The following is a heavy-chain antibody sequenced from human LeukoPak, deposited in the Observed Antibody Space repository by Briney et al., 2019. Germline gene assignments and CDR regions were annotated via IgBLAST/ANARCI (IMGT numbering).Heavy chain of an antibody. D-gene: IGHD6-6*01. J-gene: IGHJ1*01. CDR1: GFTVSSNY. Sequence: GGSLRLSCAASGFTVSSNYMSWVRQAPGKGLEWVSVIYSGGSTYYADSVKSRFTISRDNSKNTLYLQMNSLRAEDTAVYYCASYSYSSSSKYFQHWGQGTLVTVSS. V-gene: IGHV3-53*01. CDR3: ASYSYSSSSKYFQH. CDR2: IYSGGST.